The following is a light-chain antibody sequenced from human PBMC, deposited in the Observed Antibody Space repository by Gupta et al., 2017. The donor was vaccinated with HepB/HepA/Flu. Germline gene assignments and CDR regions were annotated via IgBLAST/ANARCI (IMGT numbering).Light chain of an antibody. CDR2: NVN. CDR1: SRDVGAFYY. Sequence: QSALTQPASVSGAPGQAVTISCTGTSRDVGAFYYVSWYQQQHQGKAPKLLIYNVNSRPAAVSNLFSGSKSGNTASLTISGPQAEDDSYYYCSSYTTNSTLVFGGGTKLTVL. CDR3: SSYTTNSTLV. J-gene: IGLJ2*01. V-gene: IGLV2-14*03.